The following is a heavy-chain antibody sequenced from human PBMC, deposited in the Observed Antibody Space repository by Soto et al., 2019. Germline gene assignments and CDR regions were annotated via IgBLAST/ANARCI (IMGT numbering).Heavy chain of an antibody. CDR1: GFTFSSYS. CDR3: ARGQRVSLNYYYYGMDV. D-gene: IGHD6-6*01. CDR2: ISSSSSTI. V-gene: IGHV3-48*02. Sequence: EVQLVESGGGLVQPGGSLRLSWAASGFTFSSYSMNWVRQAPGKGLEWVSYISSSSSTIYYADSVKGRFTISRDNAKKSLYQQMNSLRDEDTAVYYCARGQRVSLNYYYYGMDVWGQGTTVTVSS. J-gene: IGHJ6*02.